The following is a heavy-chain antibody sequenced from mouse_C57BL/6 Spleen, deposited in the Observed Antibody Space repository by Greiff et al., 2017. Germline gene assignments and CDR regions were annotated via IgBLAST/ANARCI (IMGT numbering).Heavy chain of an antibody. Sequence: QVQLQQSGAELVKPGASVKLSCKASGYTFTSYWMHWVKQRPGRGLEWIGRIDPNSGGTKYNEKFKSKATLTVDKPSSTAYMQLSSLTSEDSAVYYCARRALITTVVAGAMDYWGQGTSVTVSS. CDR3: ARRALITTVVAGAMDY. V-gene: IGHV1-72*01. CDR1: GYTFTSYW. J-gene: IGHJ4*01. D-gene: IGHD1-1*01. CDR2: IDPNSGGT.